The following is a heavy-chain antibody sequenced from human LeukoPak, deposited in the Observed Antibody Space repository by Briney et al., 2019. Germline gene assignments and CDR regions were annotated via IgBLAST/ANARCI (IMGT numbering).Heavy chain of an antibody. D-gene: IGHD3-3*01. CDR3: ASGTSTYYELYF. CDR1: GGSISSSTYY. J-gene: IGHJ4*02. Sequence: SETLSLTCTVSGGSISSSTYYWGWIRQPPGKGLEWIGSFFYSGSTYYNPSLKSRLTMSVDTSNNQFSLKLLSVTAADTAVYYCASGTSTYYELYFWGQGTLVTVSS. V-gene: IGHV4-39*01. CDR2: FFYSGST.